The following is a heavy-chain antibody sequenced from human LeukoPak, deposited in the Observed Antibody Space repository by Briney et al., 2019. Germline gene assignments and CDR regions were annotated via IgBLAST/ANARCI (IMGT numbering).Heavy chain of an antibody. CDR1: GGSINNYY. V-gene: IGHV4-59*01. Sequence: PSGTLSLTCTVSGGSINNYYWSWIRQPPGKGLEWIGYIYYRGSTNYNPSLKSRVTISVDTSKNQFSLKMSSLTAADTAVYYCARHRGSGYPYFDYWGQGTLVTVSS. J-gene: IGHJ4*02. CDR2: IYYRGST. CDR3: ARHRGSGYPYFDY. D-gene: IGHD3-22*01.